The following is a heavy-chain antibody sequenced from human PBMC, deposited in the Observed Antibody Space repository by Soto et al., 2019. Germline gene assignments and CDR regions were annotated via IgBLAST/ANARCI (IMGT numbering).Heavy chain of an antibody. J-gene: IGHJ5*02. CDR3: AKDSGSGTYYDFWSGYYYSWFDP. CDR2: FSGGGGTS. Sequence: PGKGLEWVSRFSGGGGTSSYADSVEGRFIVSRDSWKNTLYLQVNSLRAEDTAVYYCAKDSGSGTYYDFWSGYYYSWFDPWGQGTLVTVSS. V-gene: IGHV3-23*01. D-gene: IGHD3-3*01.